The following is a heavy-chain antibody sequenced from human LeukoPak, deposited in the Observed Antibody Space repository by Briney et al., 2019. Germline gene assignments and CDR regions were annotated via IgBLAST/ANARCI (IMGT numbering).Heavy chain of an antibody. J-gene: IGHJ6*02. CDR2: ISGEGGST. V-gene: IGHV3-43*02. Sequence: GGSLRLSCAASGFTFDDYAMHWVRQPPGKGLEWVPLISGEGGSTYYADSVKGRFTISRDNSKNSLYLQMNSLRTEDTALYYCAKGGGSYYYGMDVWGQGTTVTVSS. D-gene: IGHD2-15*01. CDR1: GFTFDDYA. CDR3: AKGGGSYYYGMDV.